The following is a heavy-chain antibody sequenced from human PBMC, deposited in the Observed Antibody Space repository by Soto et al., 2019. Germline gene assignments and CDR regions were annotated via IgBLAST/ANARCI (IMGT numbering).Heavy chain of an antibody. D-gene: IGHD1-7*01. CDR2: ISHTGST. CDR1: DGSIRSYY. CDR3: ARQMGRTGTTLKLDY. Sequence: SETLSLTCTVSDGSIRSYYWSWIRQPPGKGLEWVGYISHTGSTNDNPSLESRVIISVDTSKSQFSLKLSSVTAADTAVYYCARQMGRTGTTLKLDYWGQGTLVSVSS. V-gene: IGHV4-59*08. J-gene: IGHJ4*02.